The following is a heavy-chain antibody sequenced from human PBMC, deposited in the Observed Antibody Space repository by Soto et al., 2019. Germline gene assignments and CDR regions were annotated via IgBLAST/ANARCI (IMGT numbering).Heavy chain of an antibody. J-gene: IGHJ6*01. D-gene: IGHD3-16*01. V-gene: IGHV1-18*01. Sequence: QVQLVQSGYEVKKPGASVKVSCKASGYIFVNYGIAWVRQAPGQGLEWLGWISPYTGNTHSATKIQGRLTMTTDTSTSTAYMDLGSLTSDDTAVYYCVMVDNYVTPTPQDVWGQGPTVNVS. CDR3: VMVDNYVTPTPQDV. CDR1: GYIFVNYG. CDR2: ISPYTGNT.